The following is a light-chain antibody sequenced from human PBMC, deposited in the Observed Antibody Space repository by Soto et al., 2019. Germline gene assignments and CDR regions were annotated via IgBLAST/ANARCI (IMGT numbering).Light chain of an antibody. CDR1: QGISNY. V-gene: IGKV1-27*01. J-gene: IGKJ1*01. CDR3: QKYNSAPMWT. Sequence: DIQMTQSPSTVSASVGDRVTITCRASQGISNYLAWYQQKPGKVPKLLIYAASTLQSGVPSRFSGSGSGTDFTLTISSLQPEDVATYYCQKYNSAPMWTFGQGTKVDIK. CDR2: AAS.